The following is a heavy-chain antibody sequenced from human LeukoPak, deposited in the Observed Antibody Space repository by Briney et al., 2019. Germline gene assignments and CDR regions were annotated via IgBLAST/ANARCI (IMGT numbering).Heavy chain of an antibody. Sequence: SETLSLTCTVSGDSISRGSYYWTWIRQPAGKGLEWLGRFYISGPTKYNRSLQSRLSISVDTSKNQFSLKLSSVTAAGTAVYYCARNLPVRGVTFPPYYYYYYMDVWGKGTTVTISS. D-gene: IGHD3-10*01. CDR1: GDSISRGSYY. V-gene: IGHV4-61*02. CDR3: ARNLPVRGVTFPPYYYYYYMDV. J-gene: IGHJ6*03. CDR2: FYISGPT.